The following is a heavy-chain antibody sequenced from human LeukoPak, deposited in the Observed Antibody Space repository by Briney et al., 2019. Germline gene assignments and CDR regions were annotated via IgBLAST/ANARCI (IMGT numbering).Heavy chain of an antibody. CDR1: GYTFTSYA. CDR3: ARDTPSSAGAATLDY. J-gene: IGHJ4*02. D-gene: IGHD6-13*01. Sequence: ASVKVSCKASGYTFTSYAMHWVRQAPGQRLEWMGWINAGNGNTKYSQKFQGRVTITRDTSASTAYMELRSLRSDDTAVYFCARDTPSSAGAATLDYWGQGALVIVSS. V-gene: IGHV1-3*01. CDR2: INAGNGNT.